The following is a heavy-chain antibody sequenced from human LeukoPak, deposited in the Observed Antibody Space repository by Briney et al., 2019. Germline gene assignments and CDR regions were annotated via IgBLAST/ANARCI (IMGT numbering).Heavy chain of an antibody. V-gene: IGHV7-4-1*02. CDR2: INTNTGNP. D-gene: IGHD3-9*01. J-gene: IGHJ4*02. Sequence: ASVKVSCKASGYTFTSYGISWVRQAPGQGLEWMGWINTNTGNPTYAQGFTGRFVFSLDTSVSTAYLQISSLKAEDTAVYYCARGRLTGYRIFDYWGQGTLVTVSS. CDR1: GYTFTSYG. CDR3: ARGRLTGYRIFDY.